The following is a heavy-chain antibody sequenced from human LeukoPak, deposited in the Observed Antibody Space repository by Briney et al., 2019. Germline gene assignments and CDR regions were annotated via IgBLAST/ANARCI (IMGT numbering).Heavy chain of an antibody. D-gene: IGHD3-22*01. CDR1: GYTFTSYY. Sequence: ASVKVSCKASGYTFTSYYMHWVRQAPGQGLEWMGIINPSGGSTSYAQKFQGRVTMTRDMSTSTVYMELSSLRSEDTAVYYCAREALRNLYYYDSSGYRHNWFDPWGQGTLVTVSS. CDR3: AREALRNLYYYDSSGYRHNWFDP. J-gene: IGHJ5*02. V-gene: IGHV1-46*01. CDR2: INPSGGST.